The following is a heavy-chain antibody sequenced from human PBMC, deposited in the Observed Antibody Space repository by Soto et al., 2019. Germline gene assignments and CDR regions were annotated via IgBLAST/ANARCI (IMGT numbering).Heavy chain of an antibody. V-gene: IGHV3-23*01. CDR1: GFTFSSYG. CDR3: AKTGARRWFDP. CDR2: ISASGSST. D-gene: IGHD1-1*01. J-gene: IGHJ5*02. Sequence: PGGSLRLSCVVSGFTFSSYGMTWVRQAPGKGLEWVSGISASGSSTYYADSVKGRFIISRDDSKSSLYLQMNSLRAEDTAVYFCAKTGARRWFDPWGQGTQVTVSS.